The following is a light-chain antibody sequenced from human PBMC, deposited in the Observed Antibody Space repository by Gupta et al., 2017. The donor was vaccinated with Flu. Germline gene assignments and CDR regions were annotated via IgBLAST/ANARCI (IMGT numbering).Light chain of an antibody. Sequence: AIRMTQSPFSLSASVGDRVTITYWASQGISSCLAWYQQKPAKAPKLFIYYEASLQSGVPSRFSGSGCGTDYTLAISSLQPEDFATYYCQNYYFIPWTFGQGTKVEIK. CDR3: QNYYFIPWT. V-gene: IGKV1D-43*01. CDR1: QGISSC. J-gene: IGKJ1*01. CDR2: YEA.